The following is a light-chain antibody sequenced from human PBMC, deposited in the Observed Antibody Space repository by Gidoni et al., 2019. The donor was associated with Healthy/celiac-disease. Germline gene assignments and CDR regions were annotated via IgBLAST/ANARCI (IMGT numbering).Light chain of an antibody. CDR3: QQYYSTPRT. CDR2: WAS. V-gene: IGKV4-1*01. J-gene: IGKJ1*01. Sequence: DIVMTQSPDSLAVSPGERATINCKSSQSVFYSSNNNNYLAWYQQKPGQPPKLLIYWASTRESGVPDRFSVSGSGTDFTLIISSLQAEDVAVYYCQQYYSTPRTFGQGTKVEIK. CDR1: QSVFYSSNNNNY.